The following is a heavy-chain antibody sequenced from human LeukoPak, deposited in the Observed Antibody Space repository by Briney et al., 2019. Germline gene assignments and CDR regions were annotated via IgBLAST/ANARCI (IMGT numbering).Heavy chain of an antibody. J-gene: IGHJ4*02. Sequence: SETLSLTRTVSGGSLRSGGYYWRWIPQHPERRVECSVHIYYSGSTYYNPSLKSRVTISVHTSKNQFSLKLRSVTAADRGVYCCARSMGCYDSSGYPFDYGGEGTLVTVSS. CDR3: ARSMGCYDSSGYPFDY. CDR2: IYYSGST. D-gene: IGHD3-22*01. V-gene: IGHV4-31*03. CDR1: GGSLRSGGYY.